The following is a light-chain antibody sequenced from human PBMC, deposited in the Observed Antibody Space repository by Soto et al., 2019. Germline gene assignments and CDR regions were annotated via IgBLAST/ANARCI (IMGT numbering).Light chain of an antibody. Sequence: IQMTQSPSSLSASVGDRVTITCRSSQSISTYLHWYQQKAGTAPKLLIYAAYNLQSGVPARFSGSGSGTDFTLTMNSLQPEDFATYYCQQGYSTPWTFGQGTKVDI. CDR3: QQGYSTPWT. CDR1: QSISTY. CDR2: AAY. J-gene: IGKJ1*01. V-gene: IGKV1-39*01.